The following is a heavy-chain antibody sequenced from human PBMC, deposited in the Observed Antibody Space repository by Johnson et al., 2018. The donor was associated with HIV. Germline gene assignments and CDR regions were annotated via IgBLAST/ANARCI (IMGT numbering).Heavy chain of an antibody. Sequence: VQLVESGGGLLQPGGSLRLSCAASGFTFSTYWMHWVRQAPRKGLVWVSRINNDGSSTAYADSVKGRFTISRDNAKNSLYLQMNSLRAEDTAVYYCARGGRGVRITMIVVVPNDAFDIWGQGTMVTVSS. D-gene: IGHD3-22*01. V-gene: IGHV3-74*02. J-gene: IGHJ3*02. CDR2: INNDGSST. CDR1: GFTFSTYW. CDR3: ARGGRGVRITMIVVVPNDAFDI.